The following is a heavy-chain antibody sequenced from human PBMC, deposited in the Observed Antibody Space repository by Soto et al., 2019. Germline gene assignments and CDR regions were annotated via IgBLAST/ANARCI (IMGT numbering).Heavy chain of an antibody. CDR2: FGGSDGRT. CDR1: GFTFSNHG. D-gene: IGHD5-18*01. CDR3: AKDQAEGGYTYGFYYYYRLDV. J-gene: IGHJ6*02. Sequence: EVQLLESGGGLVQPGGPLRLSCAASGFTFSNHGMSWFPQAPGKGLEWDSAFGGSDGRTYYADSVKGRFTISRDNSKNTLYLQMNSLRVEDTAAYCCAKDQAEGGYTYGFYYYYRLDVWGQGTTVTVSS. V-gene: IGHV3-23*01.